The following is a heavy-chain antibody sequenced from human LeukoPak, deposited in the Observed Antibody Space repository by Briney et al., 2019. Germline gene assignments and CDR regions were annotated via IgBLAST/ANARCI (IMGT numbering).Heavy chain of an antibody. V-gene: IGHV3-23*01. D-gene: IGHD4-23*01. CDR3: AKGGAYGAYSDY. CDR2: VSGSGGST. Sequence: GGSLRLSCAASGFTFSSYAMNWVRQAPGKGLEWVSGVSGSGGSTYYADSVKGRFTISRDNSKNTLHLLMNSLRAEDTAVYYCAKGGAYGAYSDYWGQGTLVTVSS. J-gene: IGHJ4*02. CDR1: GFTFSSYA.